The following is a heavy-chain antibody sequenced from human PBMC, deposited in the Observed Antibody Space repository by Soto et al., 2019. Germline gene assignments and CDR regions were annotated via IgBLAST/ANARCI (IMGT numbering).Heavy chain of an antibody. D-gene: IGHD2-2*01. CDR1: GFSLSTSGVG. CDR3: ARYCSSTSCPSYWFDP. CDR2: IYWDDDK. Sequence: QITLKESGPTLVKPTQTLTLTCAFSGFSLSTSGVGVGWIRQPPGKALEWLALIYWDDDKRYSPSLKSRLTITKETSKNQVVLTMTNTDPVDKATYYCARYCSSTSCPSYWFDPWGQGTLVTVSS. V-gene: IGHV2-5*02. J-gene: IGHJ5*02.